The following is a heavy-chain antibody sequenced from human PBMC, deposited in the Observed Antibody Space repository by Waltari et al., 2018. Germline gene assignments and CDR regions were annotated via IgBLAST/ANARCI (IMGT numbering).Heavy chain of an antibody. D-gene: IGHD6-19*01. Sequence: QVQLQESGPGLVKPSETLSLTCTVSGDSINNHYLSWIRQPAGQGLEWMGRIYPSGATHYNPSLKSRVTMSLDTSKNQFSLKLTSVTATDTAAYYCARVEVGYSSSFDPWGQGTLVTVSS. J-gene: IGHJ5*02. CDR2: IYPSGAT. CDR1: GDSINNHY. V-gene: IGHV4-4*07. CDR3: ARVEVGYSSSFDP.